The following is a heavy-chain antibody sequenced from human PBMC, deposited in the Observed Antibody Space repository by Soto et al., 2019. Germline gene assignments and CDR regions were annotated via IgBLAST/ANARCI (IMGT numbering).Heavy chain of an antibody. CDR2: ISSSGSTM. CDR3: ARSELSGYYYFYYGMDV. CDR1: GFTFSTYE. Sequence: GSLRLSCAASGFTFSTYEMNWVRQAPGKGLEWVSYISSSGSTMYYADSVKGRFTISRDNAKNSLYLQMNSLRAEDTAVYYCARSELSGYYYFYYGMDVWGRGTTVTVSS. D-gene: IGHD3-3*01. J-gene: IGHJ6*02. V-gene: IGHV3-48*03.